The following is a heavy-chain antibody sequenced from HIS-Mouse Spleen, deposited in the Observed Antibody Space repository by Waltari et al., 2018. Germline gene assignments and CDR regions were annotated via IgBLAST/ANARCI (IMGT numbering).Heavy chain of an antibody. CDR2: INHSGST. V-gene: IGHV4-34*01. CDR1: GGSFSGYY. Sequence: QVQLQQWGAGLLKPSETLSLTCAVYGGSFSGYYWSWIRQPPGKGLEWIGEINHSGSTNYNPSLKSRVTISVDTSKNQFFLKLSSVTAADTAVYYCARRRIGYYFDYWGQGTLVTVSS. J-gene: IGHJ4*02. D-gene: IGHD3-10*01. CDR3: ARRRIGYYFDY.